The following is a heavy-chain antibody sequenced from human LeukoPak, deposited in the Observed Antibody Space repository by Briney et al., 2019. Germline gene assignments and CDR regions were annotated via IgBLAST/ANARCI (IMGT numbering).Heavy chain of an antibody. CDR1: GYSFTSYW. CDR2: IYPGDSDT. V-gene: IGHV5-51*01. D-gene: IGHD2-15*01. Sequence: GESLKISCKGSGYSFTSYWIGWVRQMPGKGLEWMGIIYPGDSDTRYSPSFQGQVTISADKSISTAYLQWSSLKASDTAIYYCARSSVEVAAQIDYWGQGTLVTVSS. CDR3: ARSSVEVAAQIDY. J-gene: IGHJ4*02.